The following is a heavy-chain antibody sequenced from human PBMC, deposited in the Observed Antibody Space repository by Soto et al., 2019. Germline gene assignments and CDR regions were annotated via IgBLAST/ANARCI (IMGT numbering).Heavy chain of an antibody. CDR2: ISNSGTTT. CDR1: GCTFSSYG. V-gene: IGHV3-48*02. D-gene: IGHD2-2*03. Sequence: PLGSLRLSCIVFGCTFSSYGSSWVRQGPGKGLKWLSSISNSGTTTYYADSVKGRFTISRDNAKNSLYLQMNSLRDEDMAVYYCARDGYCVSTSCSFVPGVWGQGTTGTVSS. J-gene: IGHJ6*02. CDR3: ARDGYCVSTSCSFVPGV.